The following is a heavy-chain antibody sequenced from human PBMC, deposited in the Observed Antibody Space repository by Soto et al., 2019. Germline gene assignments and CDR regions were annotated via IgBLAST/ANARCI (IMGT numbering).Heavy chain of an antibody. CDR3: AREARHVVDSYFRAAYFTYFDQ. J-gene: IGHJ4*02. CDR2: INPNSGAT. V-gene: IGHV1-2*04. CDR1: GYTFTGHY. Sequence: QVQLVQSGAEVRKPGASVRVSCKASGYTFTGHYIHWVRQAPGQGLEWMGWINPNSGATNYAQKFQDCVSMSIDTSISAAYMELTSLRSDATAVYYFAREARHVVDSYFRAAYFTYFDQWGQGTLVTVSS. D-gene: IGHD3-10*02.